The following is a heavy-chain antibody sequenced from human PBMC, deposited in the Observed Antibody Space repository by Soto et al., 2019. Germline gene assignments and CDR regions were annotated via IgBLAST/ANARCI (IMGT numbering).Heavy chain of an antibody. CDR3: AREQWGFDS. D-gene: IGHD6-19*01. V-gene: IGHV4-31*03. CDR1: GGSITTNGHY. CDR2: IYYTGNS. J-gene: IGHJ4*02. Sequence: QVQLQESGPELVKPSQTLSLTCSVSGGSITTNGHYWTWIRQHPGQGLEWIAYIYYTGNSYFNPSLKSRLSISVDTSQNQFSLELRSVTAADTAVYYCAREQWGFDSWGQGTLVTVSS.